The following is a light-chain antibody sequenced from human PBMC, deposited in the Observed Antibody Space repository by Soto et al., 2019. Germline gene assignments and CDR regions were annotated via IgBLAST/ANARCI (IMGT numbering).Light chain of an antibody. CDR2: GAS. V-gene: IGKV3-20*01. CDR3: QRYGGSPLYT. Sequence: EIVLTQSPGTLFLSPGEIATLSCRASQSVSSSYLGWYQQKPGQAPRLLIYGASSRATGIPDRFSGSGSGTDFTLTISRLEPEDFAVYYCQRYGGSPLYTFGQGTKLEIK. CDR1: QSVSSSY. J-gene: IGKJ2*01.